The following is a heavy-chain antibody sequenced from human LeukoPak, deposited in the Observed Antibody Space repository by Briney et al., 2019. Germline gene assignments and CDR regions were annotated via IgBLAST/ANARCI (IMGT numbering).Heavy chain of an antibody. Sequence: SETLSLTCTVSGGSVSSGSYYWSWIRQPPGKGLEWIGYIYYSGSTNYNPSLKSRVTISVDTSKNQFSLKLSSVTAADTAVYYCARGRRGVIMYYYYYGMDVWGQETTVTVSS. J-gene: IGHJ6*02. CDR2: IYYSGST. CDR3: ARGRRGVIMYYYYYGMDV. D-gene: IGHD3-10*01. CDR1: GGSVSSGSYY. V-gene: IGHV4-61*01.